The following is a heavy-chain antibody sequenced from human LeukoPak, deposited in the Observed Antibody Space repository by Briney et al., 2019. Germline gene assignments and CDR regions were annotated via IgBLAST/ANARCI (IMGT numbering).Heavy chain of an antibody. D-gene: IGHD3-9*01. CDR2: ISSSLDSNI. V-gene: IGHV3-48*01. Sequence: GGSLRLSCAASGFTFSSYAMSWVRQAPGKGLEWVSFISSSLDSNIYYADSVKGRFTISRDNAKNSLYLQMNSLRAEDTAVDYCARGVRDILSGYYTDYYFYYMDVWGKGTTVTVSS. CDR1: GFTFSSYA. CDR3: ARGVRDILSGYYTDYYFYYMDV. J-gene: IGHJ6*03.